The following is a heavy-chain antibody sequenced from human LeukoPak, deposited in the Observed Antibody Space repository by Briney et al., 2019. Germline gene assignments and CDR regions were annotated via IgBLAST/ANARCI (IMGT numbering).Heavy chain of an antibody. J-gene: IGHJ6*02. V-gene: IGHV3-30-3*01. CDR3: ARVRVPCYYGMDV. CDR1: GFAFSSYA. D-gene: IGHD3-3*01. CDR2: ISYDGSNK. Sequence: PGGSLRLSCAASGFAFSSYAMHWVRQVPGKGLEWVAVISYDGSNKYYADSVKGRFTISRDNSKNTLYLQMNSLRAEDTAVYYCARVRVPCYYGMDVWGQGTTVTVSS.